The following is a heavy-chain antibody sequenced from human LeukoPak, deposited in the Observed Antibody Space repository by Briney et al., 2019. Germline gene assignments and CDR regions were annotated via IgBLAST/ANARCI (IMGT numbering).Heavy chain of an antibody. V-gene: IGHV1-69*05. CDR2: IIPIFGTA. Sequence: ASVKVSCKASGGTFSSYAISWVRQAPGQGLEWMGRIIPIFGTANYAQKFQGRVTITTDESTSTAYMELGSLRSEDTAVYYCARDLAEHYGDNWFDPWGQGTLVTVSS. CDR1: GGTFSSYA. CDR3: ARDLAEHYGDNWFDP. D-gene: IGHD4-17*01. J-gene: IGHJ5*02.